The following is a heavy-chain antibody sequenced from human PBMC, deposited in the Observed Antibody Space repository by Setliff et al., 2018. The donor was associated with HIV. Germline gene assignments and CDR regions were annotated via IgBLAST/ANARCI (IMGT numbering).Heavy chain of an antibody. D-gene: IGHD5-18*01. CDR2: IYTRSSTI. V-gene: IGHV3-48*01. CDR3: ARREYNYVPRAFDL. Sequence: SLRLSCAASGFTFSSYSMNWVRQVPGKGLEWIAYIYTRSSTIHYGDSVKGRFTISRDNAKNSVYLQMNSLRAEDTAVYYCARREYNYVPRAFDLWGQGTMVTVSS. J-gene: IGHJ3*01. CDR1: GFTFSSYS.